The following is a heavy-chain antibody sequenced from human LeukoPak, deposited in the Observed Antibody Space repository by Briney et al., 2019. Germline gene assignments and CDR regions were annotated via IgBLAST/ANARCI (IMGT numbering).Heavy chain of an antibody. CDR1: GFTFGDYA. V-gene: IGHV3-49*03. CDR2: IRSKAYGGTT. CDR3: TRAIAAAGSNWFDP. Sequence: GGSLRLSCTASGFTFGDYAISWFRQAPGKGLEWVGFIRSKAYGGTTEYAASVKGRFTISRDDSKSIAYLQMNSLKTEDTAVYYCTRAIAAAGSNWFDPWGQGTLVTVSS. J-gene: IGHJ5*02. D-gene: IGHD6-13*01.